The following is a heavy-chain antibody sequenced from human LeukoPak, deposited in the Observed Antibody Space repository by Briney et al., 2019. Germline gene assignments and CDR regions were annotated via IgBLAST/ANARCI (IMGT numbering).Heavy chain of an antibody. J-gene: IGHJ4*02. Sequence: ASVKLSCTASGYTFTSYGISWVRQAPGQGLEWMGWISAYNGNTNYAQNLQGRVTMTTDTSTSTAYMELRSLTSDDTAVYYCARDLRYFDWLLPTPYYFDYWGQGTLVTVSS. V-gene: IGHV1-18*01. CDR2: ISAYNGNT. CDR1: GYTFTSYG. CDR3: ARDLRYFDWLLPTPYYFDY. D-gene: IGHD3-9*01.